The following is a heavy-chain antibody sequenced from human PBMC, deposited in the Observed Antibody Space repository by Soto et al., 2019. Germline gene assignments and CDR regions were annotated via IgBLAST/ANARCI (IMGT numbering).Heavy chain of an antibody. J-gene: IGHJ4*02. CDR2: ISGSGGST. D-gene: IGHD6-13*01. Sequence: GGSLRLSCAASGFTFSSYAMSWVRQAPGKGLEWVSAISGSGGSTYYADSVKGRFTISRDNSKNTLYLQMNSLRAEDTAVYYCAKDDRAADENSDFDYWGQGTLVTVSS. CDR3: AKDDRAADENSDFDY. V-gene: IGHV3-23*01. CDR1: GFTFSSYA.